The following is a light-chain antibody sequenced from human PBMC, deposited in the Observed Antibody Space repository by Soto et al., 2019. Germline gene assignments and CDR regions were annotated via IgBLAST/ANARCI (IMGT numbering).Light chain of an antibody. V-gene: IGKV1-39*01. CDR3: QQSYRTPWT. Sequence: DIHMTQSPSSLSATLGDRGSITCRASQTISTYLNWYQQRPGEAPKLLIYAASSLQGGVPSRFSGVGSGTDFTLTISGLQPGDFATYTCQQSYRTPWTFGQGTKWIS. CDR2: AAS. J-gene: IGKJ1*01. CDR1: QTISTY.